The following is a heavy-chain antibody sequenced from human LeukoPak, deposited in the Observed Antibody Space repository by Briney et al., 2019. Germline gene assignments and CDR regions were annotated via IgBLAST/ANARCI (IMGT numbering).Heavy chain of an antibody. CDR2: ISGSGGST. Sequence: GGSLTLSCAASEFTFSSYAISWVRQAPGKGLEWVSLISGSGGSTYYADSVKGRFTISRDNSKNTLYLQMNSLRAEDTAVYYCAKDVRVGEYYGSGTYLDYWGQGTLVTVSS. J-gene: IGHJ4*02. CDR3: AKDVRVGEYYGSGTYLDY. D-gene: IGHD3-10*01. V-gene: IGHV3-23*01. CDR1: EFTFSSYA.